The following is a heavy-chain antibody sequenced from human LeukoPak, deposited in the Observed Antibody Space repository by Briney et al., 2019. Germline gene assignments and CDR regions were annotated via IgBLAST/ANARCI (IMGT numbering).Heavy chain of an antibody. Sequence: SQTLSLTCTVSGGSISSGSYYWSWIRQPAGKGLEWIGRIYTSGSTNYNPSLKSRVTISVDTSKNQFSLKLSSVTAADTAVYYCARDTMVRGVIMNYYYGMDVWGQGTTVTVSS. J-gene: IGHJ6*02. CDR2: IYTSGST. CDR3: ARDTMVRGVIMNYYYGMDV. V-gene: IGHV4-61*02. CDR1: GGSISSGSYY. D-gene: IGHD3-10*01.